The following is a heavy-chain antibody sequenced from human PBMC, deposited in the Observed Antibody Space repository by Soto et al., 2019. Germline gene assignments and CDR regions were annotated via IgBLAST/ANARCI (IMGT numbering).Heavy chain of an antibody. CDR1: GGSISSYY. CDR3: ARSVAVYDYSFFDY. D-gene: IGHD2-8*02. V-gene: IGHV4-59*01. J-gene: IGHJ4*02. CDR2: IYYSGST. Sequence: SETLSLTCTVSGGSISSYYWSWIRQPPGKGLEWIGYIYYSGSTNYNPSLKSRVTISVDTSKNQFSLKLSSVTAADTAVYYCARSVAVYDYSFFDYWGQGTLVTVSS.